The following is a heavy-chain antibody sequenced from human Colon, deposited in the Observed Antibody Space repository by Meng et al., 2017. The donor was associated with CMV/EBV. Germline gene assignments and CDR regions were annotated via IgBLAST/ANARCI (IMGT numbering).Heavy chain of an antibody. CDR1: GDSISGRSYY. V-gene: IGHV4-39*07. Sequence: QVQLQEPPPGMVKPSAALSLTCTASGDSISGRSYYWGWIRQPPGKGLEWIASIYYTGNDYHNPSLKSRVTISIDTSNNQFSLRLTSVTAADTAVYYCARMALHWYFDLWGRGTLVTVSS. J-gene: IGHJ2*01. CDR2: IYYTGND. D-gene: IGHD5-24*01. CDR3: ARMALHWYFDL.